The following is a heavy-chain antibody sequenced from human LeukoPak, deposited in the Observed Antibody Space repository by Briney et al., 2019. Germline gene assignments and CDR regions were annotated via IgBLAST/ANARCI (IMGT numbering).Heavy chain of an antibody. J-gene: IGHJ4*02. V-gene: IGHV3-30*18. Sequence: GGSLRLSCAVSGFTFSSYGMHWVRQAPGKGLEWMAVISYDGTNKYYADSAKGRFTISRDNSKNTLYLQMNSLRAEDTDVYYCAKDLNYDFWSGLGNWGQGTLVTVSS. D-gene: IGHD3-3*01. CDR3: AKDLNYDFWSGLGN. CDR1: GFTFSSYG. CDR2: ISYDGTNK.